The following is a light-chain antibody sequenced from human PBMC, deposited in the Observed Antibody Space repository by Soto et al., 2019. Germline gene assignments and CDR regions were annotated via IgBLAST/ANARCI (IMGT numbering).Light chain of an antibody. CDR2: EVN. V-gene: IGLV2-23*02. CDR1: SSDIGTYNL. CDR3: CSYAGSSTLYV. J-gene: IGLJ1*01. Sequence: QSVLTQPASVSGSPGQSITISCTGTSSDIGTYNLVSWYQQHPGKAPKLMIYEVNKRPSGVSDRFSGSKSGNTASLTISGLQAGDEADYYCCSYAGSSTLYVFGTGTKVT.